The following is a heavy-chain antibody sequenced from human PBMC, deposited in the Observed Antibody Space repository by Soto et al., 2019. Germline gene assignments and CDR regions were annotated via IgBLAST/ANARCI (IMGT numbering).Heavy chain of an antibody. J-gene: IGHJ4*02. D-gene: IGHD3-10*01. CDR2: TRNKANRYSA. CDR3: ARERYFGPESSTIGDFDY. CDR1: GFTFSDHF. Sequence: EVQLVESGGGLVQPGGSLRLSCAASGFTFSDHFMDWVRQAPGRGLEWVGRTRNKANRYSAEYAAAVKGRFTISRDDSKNSLYLQMDSLKTEDTAVYYCARERYFGPESSTIGDFDYWGQGALVTVSS. V-gene: IGHV3-72*01.